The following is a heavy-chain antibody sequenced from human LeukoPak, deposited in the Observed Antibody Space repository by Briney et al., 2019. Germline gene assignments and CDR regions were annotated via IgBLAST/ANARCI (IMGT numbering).Heavy chain of an antibody. CDR3: ARQVGYYAGPDY. CDR1: GYSFTSYL. D-gene: IGHD3-3*01. CDR2: IYPGDSDT. V-gene: IGHV5-51*01. J-gene: IGHJ4*02. Sequence: GGSLKISCKGSGYSFTSYLIGRVRQMPGKGLGGMGIIYPGDSDTKYSPSFQGQVTISADKSISTAYLQWSSLKASDTAMYYCARQVGYYAGPDYWGQGTLVTVSS.